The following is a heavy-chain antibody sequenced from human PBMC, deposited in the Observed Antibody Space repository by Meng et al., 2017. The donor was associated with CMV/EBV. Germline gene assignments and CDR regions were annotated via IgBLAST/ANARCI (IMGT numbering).Heavy chain of an antibody. Sequence: GESLKISCTASGFTFGDYPMTWVRQAPGKGLEWVGFIRSKAYGGTTEYAASVNGRFTISRDDSKSSAYLQMNSLKTEDTAVYYCTREYELGYCSSTSCPYFDYWGQGTLVTVSS. CDR3: TREYELGYCSSTSCPYFDY. J-gene: IGHJ4*02. CDR2: IRSKAYGGTT. D-gene: IGHD2-2*01. V-gene: IGHV3-49*04. CDR1: GFTFGDYP.